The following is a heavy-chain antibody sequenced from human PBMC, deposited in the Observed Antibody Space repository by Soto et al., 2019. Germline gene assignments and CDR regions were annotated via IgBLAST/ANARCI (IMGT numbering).Heavy chain of an antibody. Sequence: GGSLRLFCAAPGFTFSNYWMHWVRQVPGKGLVWVARINSDGVGTKYADSVKGRFTISRDNAKNMLYVQMNGLRAEDTAVYYCAREGPYSSISAYYYYYGLDVWGQGTTVTVSS. V-gene: IGHV3-74*01. J-gene: IGHJ6*01. D-gene: IGHD6-13*01. CDR1: GFTFSNYW. CDR2: INSDGVGT. CDR3: AREGPYSSISAYYYYYGLDV.